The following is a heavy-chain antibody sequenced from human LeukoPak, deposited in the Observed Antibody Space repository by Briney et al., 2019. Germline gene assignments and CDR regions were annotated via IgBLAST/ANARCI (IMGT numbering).Heavy chain of an antibody. V-gene: IGHV3-20*04. CDR1: GFTFDDFG. Sequence: GGSLRLSCAASGFTFDDFGMSWVRQAPGKGLEWISGIDWKGGSTSYADSVKGRFTISRDNAKNSLYLQMNSLRAEDTALYYCARGADIVVVPGSRGFDPWGQGTLVTVSS. CDR3: ARGADIVVVPGSRGFDP. CDR2: IDWKGGST. D-gene: IGHD2-2*01. J-gene: IGHJ5*02.